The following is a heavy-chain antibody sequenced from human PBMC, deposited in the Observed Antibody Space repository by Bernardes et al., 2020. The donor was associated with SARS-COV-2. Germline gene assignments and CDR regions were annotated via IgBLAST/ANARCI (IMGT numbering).Heavy chain of an antibody. CDR2: ISGSGDAT. J-gene: IGHJ6*02. V-gene: IGHV3-23*01. D-gene: IGHD4-4*01. CDR1: GFTFSSYA. Sequence: VWSLRLSCAASGFTFSSYAMSWVRQAPGKGLEWVSTISGSGDATYYADSVKGRFTISRDNSKNTLYLQMNSLRAEDTAVYYCAKDYSVIGQAVYYYGLDVGGQGTTVTVAS. CDR3: AKDYSVIGQAVYYYGLDV.